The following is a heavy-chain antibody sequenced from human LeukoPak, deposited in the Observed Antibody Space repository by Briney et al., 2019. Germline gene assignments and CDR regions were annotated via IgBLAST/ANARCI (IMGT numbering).Heavy chain of an antibody. J-gene: IGHJ4*02. CDR2: MNPNSGNT. Sequence: ASVKVSCKASGYTFTSYDINWVRQATGQGLEWMGWMNPNSGNTGYAQKFQGRVTITRDTSASTAYMELSSLRSEDTAVYYCARDLTGTTGADYWGQGTLVTVSS. D-gene: IGHD1-1*01. V-gene: IGHV1-8*01. CDR3: ARDLTGTTGADY. CDR1: GYTFTSYD.